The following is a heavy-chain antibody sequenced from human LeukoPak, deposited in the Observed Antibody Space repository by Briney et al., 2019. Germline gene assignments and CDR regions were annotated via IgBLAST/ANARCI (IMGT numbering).Heavy chain of an antibody. J-gene: IGHJ4*02. CDR3: AKDSQSSGWYDY. CDR1: GFTFSNYA. Sequence: GGSLRLSCAASGFTFSNYAMSWVRQAPGKGLEWVSAITGSGDSTYYADSVRGRFTISRDNSKNTVYMQMNSLRAEDTAVYYCAKDSQSSGWYDYWGQGTPVTVSS. V-gene: IGHV3-23*01. CDR2: ITGSGDST. D-gene: IGHD6-19*01.